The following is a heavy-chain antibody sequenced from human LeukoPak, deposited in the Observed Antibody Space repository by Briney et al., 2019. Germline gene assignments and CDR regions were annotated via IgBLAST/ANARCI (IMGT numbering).Heavy chain of an antibody. CDR2: ISISGDST. CDR1: GFTFSSHA. Sequence: GGSLRLSCAVSGFTFSSHAMTWVRQAPGKGLQWVSSISISGDSTYYADSVKGRFTISRDNSKNTLYLQMNSPRADDTAVYYCANEIRPNDYWGQGTLVTVSS. CDR3: ANEIRPNDY. J-gene: IGHJ4*02. V-gene: IGHV3-23*01.